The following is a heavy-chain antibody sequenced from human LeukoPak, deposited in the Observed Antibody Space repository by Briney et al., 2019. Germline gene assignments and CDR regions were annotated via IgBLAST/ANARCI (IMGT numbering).Heavy chain of an antibody. J-gene: IGHJ4*02. CDR2: IIPIFGTA. CDR3: ARDGNFDY. CDR1: GGTFSSYA. Sequence: SVKVSCKASGGTFSSYAISWVRQAPGQGLEWMGGIIPIFGTANYAQKFQGRVTMTRDTSITTAYMELSSLRSDDTAVYYCARDGNFDYWGQGTLVTVSS. V-gene: IGHV1-69*05.